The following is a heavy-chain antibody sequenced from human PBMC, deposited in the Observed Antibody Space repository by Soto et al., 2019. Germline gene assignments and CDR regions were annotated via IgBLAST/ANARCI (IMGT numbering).Heavy chain of an antibody. Sequence: PSETLSLTCTVSGGSISSGDYYWSWIRQPPGKGLEWIGYIYYSGSTYYNPSLKSRVTISVDTSKNQFSLKLSSVTAADTAVYYCASAKDYNWFDPWGQGTLVTVSS. CDR2: IYYSGST. CDR1: GGSISSGDYY. J-gene: IGHJ5*02. V-gene: IGHV4-30-4*01. CDR3: ASAKDYNWFDP.